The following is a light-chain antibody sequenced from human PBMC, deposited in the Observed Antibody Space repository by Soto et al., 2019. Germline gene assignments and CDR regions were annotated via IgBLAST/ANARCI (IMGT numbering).Light chain of an antibody. CDR1: SSDVGAYNY. CDR3: SSFTSRSTFNYV. V-gene: IGLV2-14*01. Sequence: QSVLTQPASVSGSPGQSITISCTGTSSDVGAYNYISWYQQYPGTAPKIMIYEVSSRPSGVSHRFSGSKSGNTVSLTISGLQPEDEADYYCSSFTSRSTFNYVFGTGTKVTVL. CDR2: EVS. J-gene: IGLJ1*01.